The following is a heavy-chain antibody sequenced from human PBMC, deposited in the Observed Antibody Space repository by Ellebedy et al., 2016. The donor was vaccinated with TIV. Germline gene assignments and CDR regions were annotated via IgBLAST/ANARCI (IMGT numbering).Heavy chain of an antibody. Sequence: SETLSLTCTVSGGSISSSSYYWGWIRQPPGKGLEWIGNIYYSGNTNYNPSLKSRLTISVDTSKNQFSLKLSSVTAADTAVYYCARDGRRRPIDYWGQGTLVTVSS. V-gene: IGHV4-39*07. J-gene: IGHJ4*02. D-gene: IGHD6-25*01. CDR1: GGSISSSSYY. CDR2: IYYSGNT. CDR3: ARDGRRRPIDY.